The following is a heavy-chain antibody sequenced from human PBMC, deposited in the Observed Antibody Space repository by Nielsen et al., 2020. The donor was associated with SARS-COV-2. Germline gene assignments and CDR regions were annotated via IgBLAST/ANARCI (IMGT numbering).Heavy chain of an antibody. J-gene: IGHJ6*02. Sequence: GESLKISCAASGFTFSSYAMSWVRQAPGKGLEWVSAISGSGGSTYYADSVKGRFTISRDNSKNTLYLQMNSLRAEDTAVYYCASQMFEVAATPDYYYGMDVWGQGTTVTVSS. V-gene: IGHV3-23*01. CDR3: ASQMFEVAATPDYYYGMDV. CDR2: ISGSGGST. D-gene: IGHD2-15*01. CDR1: GFTFSSYA.